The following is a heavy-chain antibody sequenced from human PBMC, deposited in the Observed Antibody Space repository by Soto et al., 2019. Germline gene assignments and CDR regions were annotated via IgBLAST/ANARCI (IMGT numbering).Heavy chain of an antibody. CDR1: GYSFTSYW. CDR3: ARHNDYGNYYCYGMDV. J-gene: IGHJ6*02. V-gene: IGHV5-51*01. D-gene: IGHD4-17*01. Sequence: GESLKISCKGSGYSFTSYWIGWVRQMPGKGLEWMGIIYPGDSDTRYSPSFQGQVTISADKSISTAYLQWSSLKASDTAMYYCARHNDYGNYYCYGMDVWGQGTTVTVSS. CDR2: IYPGDSDT.